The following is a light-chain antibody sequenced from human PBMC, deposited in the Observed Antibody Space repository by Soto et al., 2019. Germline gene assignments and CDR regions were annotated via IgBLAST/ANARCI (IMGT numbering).Light chain of an antibody. CDR3: CSYAGSPYV. J-gene: IGLJ1*01. CDR2: EVT. CDR1: SSDVGGYNY. Sequence: QSALTQPRSVSGSPGQSVTISCTGTSSDVGGYNYVSWYQQYPGKAPKLMIYEVTKRPSKVPDRFSGSKSGNTASLTISGVQAEDEADYYCCSYAGSPYVFGTGTKVTV. V-gene: IGLV2-11*01.